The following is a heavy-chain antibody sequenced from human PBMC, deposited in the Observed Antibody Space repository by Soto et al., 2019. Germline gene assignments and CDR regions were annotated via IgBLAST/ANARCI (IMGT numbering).Heavy chain of an antibody. CDR1: GGSISSGDYY. CDR2: IYYSGNT. D-gene: IGHD3-10*01. V-gene: IGHV4-30-4*01. CDR3: ARGTGFGEFYFDH. J-gene: IGHJ4*02. Sequence: QVQLQESGPGLVKPSQTLSLTCTVSGGSISSGDYYWSWIRQPPGKGLEWIGYIYYSGNTYYNPSLKTRVTISVDTSKNPFSLKLSSVTAADTAVYYCARGTGFGEFYFDHWGQGTLVTVSS.